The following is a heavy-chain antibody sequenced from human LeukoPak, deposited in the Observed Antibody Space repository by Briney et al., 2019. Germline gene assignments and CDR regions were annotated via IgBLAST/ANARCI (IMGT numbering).Heavy chain of an antibody. CDR2: IIPIFGTA. Sequence: SVKVSCKASGGTFSSYAISWVRQAPGQGLEWMGGIIPIFGTANYAQKFQGRVTITADESTSTAYMELSSLRSEDTAVYYCARDPTDYYDSSGYVYYHYWGQGTLVTVSS. V-gene: IGHV1-69*13. D-gene: IGHD3-22*01. CDR1: GGTFSSYA. J-gene: IGHJ4*02. CDR3: ARDPTDYYDSSGYVYYHY.